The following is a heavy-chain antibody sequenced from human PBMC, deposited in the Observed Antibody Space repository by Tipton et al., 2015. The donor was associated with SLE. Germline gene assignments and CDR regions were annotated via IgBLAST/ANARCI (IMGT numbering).Heavy chain of an antibody. V-gene: IGHV4-39*01. CDR3: ARLVVPAASYFDS. CDR2: IYYSGST. CDR1: GGSISSNSYY. Sequence: LRLSCTVSGGSISSNSYYWGWIRQPPGKGLEWIGSIYYSGSTYYNPSLKSRVTISVDTSKNQFSLKLSSVTAADTAVYYCARLVVPAASYFDSWGQGTLVTVSS. J-gene: IGHJ4*02. D-gene: IGHD2-2*01.